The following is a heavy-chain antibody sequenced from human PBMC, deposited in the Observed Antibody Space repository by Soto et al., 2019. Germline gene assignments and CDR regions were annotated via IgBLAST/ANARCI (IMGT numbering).Heavy chain of an antibody. V-gene: IGHV3-11*01. D-gene: IGHD6-13*01. CDR1: GFTFSDYY. Sequence: GGSLRLSCAASGFTFSDYYMSWIRQAPGKGLEWDSYISSSGSTIYYADSVKGRLTISRDNAKNSLYLQMNSLRAEDTAVYYCARDQGGTAGPYYYYGMDVWGQGTTVTVSS. J-gene: IGHJ6*02. CDR2: ISSSGSTI. CDR3: ARDQGGTAGPYYYYGMDV.